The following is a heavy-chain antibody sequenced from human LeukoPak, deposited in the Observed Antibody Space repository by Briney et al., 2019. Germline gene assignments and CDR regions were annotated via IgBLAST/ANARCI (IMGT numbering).Heavy chain of an antibody. J-gene: IGHJ4*02. D-gene: IGHD6-19*01. CDR3: ARGVVGWNYVDY. V-gene: IGHV1-69*01. CDR2: IIPIFGTA. Sequence: ASVKVSCKASGGTFSSYAISWVRQAPGQGLEWMGGIIPIFGTANYAQKFQGRVTITADESTSTAYMELSSLRSEDTAVYYCARGVVGWNYVDYGGRGTWVTVS. CDR1: GGTFSSYA.